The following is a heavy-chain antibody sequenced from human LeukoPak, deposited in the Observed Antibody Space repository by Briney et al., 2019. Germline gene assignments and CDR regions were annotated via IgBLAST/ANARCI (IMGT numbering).Heavy chain of an antibody. D-gene: IGHD3-10*01. CDR2: ISSSSSYI. J-gene: IGHJ5*02. Sequence: GGSLRLSCAASGFTFSSYNMNWVRQAPGKGLEWVSSISSSSSYIYYADSLKGRFTISRDNAKNSLYLQMNSLRAEDTAVYFCARGGYYGSGNDFRFDPWGQGTLVTASS. CDR1: GFTFSSYN. CDR3: ARGGYYGSGNDFRFDP. V-gene: IGHV3-21*01.